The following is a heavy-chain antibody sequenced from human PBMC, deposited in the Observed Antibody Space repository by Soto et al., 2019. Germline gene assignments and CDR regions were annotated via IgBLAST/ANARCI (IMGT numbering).Heavy chain of an antibody. CDR3: ARGNKVNPITVSHEQQPYYYGMDV. CDR1: GGSISSYY. D-gene: IGHD6-13*01. V-gene: IGHV4-59*01. Sequence: QVQLQESGPGLVKPSETLSLTCTVSGGSISSYYWSWIRQPPGKGLEWIGYIYYSGSTNYNPSPTSRATISVDTSKNQFSLKLSSVTAADTAVYYCARGNKVNPITVSHEQQPYYYGMDVWGQGTTVTVSS. J-gene: IGHJ6*02. CDR2: IYYSGST.